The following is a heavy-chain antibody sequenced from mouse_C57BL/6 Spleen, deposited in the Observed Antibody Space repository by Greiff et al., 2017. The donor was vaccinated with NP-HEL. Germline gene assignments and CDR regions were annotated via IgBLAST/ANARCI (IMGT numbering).Heavy chain of an antibody. Sequence: QVQLQQPGAELVRPGTSVKMSCKASGYTFTNYWIGWAKQRPGHGLEWIGDIYPGGGYTNYTEKFKGKATLTADKSSNTAYMQFSSLTSEDAAIYYCARRVDSAGYRVAMDYWGQGTTVTVSS. D-gene: IGHD3-2*02. CDR1: GYTFTNYW. V-gene: IGHV1-63*01. J-gene: IGHJ4*01. CDR3: ARRVDSAGYRVAMDY. CDR2: IYPGGGYT.